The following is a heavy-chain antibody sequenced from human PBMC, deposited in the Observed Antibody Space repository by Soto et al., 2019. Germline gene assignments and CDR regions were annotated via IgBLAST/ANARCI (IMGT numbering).Heavy chain of an antibody. CDR1: GYTFTSYG. D-gene: IGHD6-6*01. V-gene: IGHV1-18*01. Sequence: QVQLVQSGAEVKKPGASVKVSCKASGYTFTSYGISWVRQAPGQGLEWMGWISAYNGNTNYAQKLQGRVTMTTDTSTSTAYMELRSLRSDDTAVYYCARDTPMDLAARVGGRYYGMDVWGQGTTVTVSS. J-gene: IGHJ6*02. CDR3: ARDTPMDLAARVGGRYYGMDV. CDR2: ISAYNGNT.